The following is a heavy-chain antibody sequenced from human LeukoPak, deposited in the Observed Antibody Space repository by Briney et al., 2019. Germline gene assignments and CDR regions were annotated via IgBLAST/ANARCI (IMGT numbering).Heavy chain of an antibody. D-gene: IGHD5-18*01. V-gene: IGHV1-24*01. CDR2: FDPEDGET. Sequence: GASVKVSCKVSGYTLTELSMHWVRQAPGRRLEWMGGFDPEDGETIYAQKFQGRVTMTEDTSTDTAYMELSSLRSEDTAVYYCATDRYSYGYLFDYWGQGTLVTVSS. CDR3: ATDRYSYGYLFDY. J-gene: IGHJ4*02. CDR1: GYTLTELS.